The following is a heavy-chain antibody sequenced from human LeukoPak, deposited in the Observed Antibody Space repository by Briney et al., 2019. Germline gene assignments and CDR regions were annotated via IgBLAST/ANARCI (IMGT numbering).Heavy chain of an antibody. CDR1: GGSFSGYY. CDR3: ARGAGNYYDSSGYLTFDY. Sequence: TSETLSLTCAVYGGSFSGYYWSWIRQPPGKGLEWIGEINHSGSTNYNPSLKSRVTISVDTSKNQFSLKLSSVTAADTAVYYCARGAGNYYDSSGYLTFDYWGQGTLVTVSS. D-gene: IGHD3-22*01. CDR2: INHSGST. J-gene: IGHJ4*02. V-gene: IGHV4-34*01.